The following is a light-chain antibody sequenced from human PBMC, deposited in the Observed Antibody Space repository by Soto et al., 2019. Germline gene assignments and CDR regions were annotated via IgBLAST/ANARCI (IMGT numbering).Light chain of an antibody. Sequence: QSSLTQPPSASGTPGQRVTISCSGSSSNIGSNTVNWYQQLPGTAPKLLIYSNNQRPSGVPDRFSGSKSGTSASLAISGLQSEDEADYYCAAWDDSLNGYNYVFG. J-gene: IGLJ1*01. CDR2: SNN. CDR1: SSNIGSNT. CDR3: AAWDDSLNGYNYV. V-gene: IGLV1-44*01.